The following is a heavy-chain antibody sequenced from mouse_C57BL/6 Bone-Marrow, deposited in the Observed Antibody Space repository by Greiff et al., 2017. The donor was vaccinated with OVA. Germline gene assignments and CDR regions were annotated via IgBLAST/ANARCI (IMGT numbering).Heavy chain of an antibody. Sequence: VQLLESGAELVKPGASVKISCKASGYAFSSYWMNWVKQRPGKGLEWIGQIYPGDGDTNYNGKFKGKATLTADKSSSTAYMQLSSLTSEDSAVDFCARSRLIRYWDFDVWGTGTTVTVSS. V-gene: IGHV1-80*01. D-gene: IGHD2-4*01. CDR3: ARSRLIRYWDFDV. J-gene: IGHJ1*03. CDR1: GYAFSSYW. CDR2: IYPGDGDT.